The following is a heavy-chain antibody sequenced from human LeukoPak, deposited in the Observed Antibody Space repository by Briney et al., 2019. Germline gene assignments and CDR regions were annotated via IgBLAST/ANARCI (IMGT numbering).Heavy chain of an antibody. V-gene: IGHV4-59*01. CDR2: IYYSGST. CDR1: GGSISSYY. D-gene: IGHD6-25*01. Sequence: SETLSLTCTVSGGSISSYYWSWIRQPPEKGLEWIGYIYYSGSTNYNPSLKSRVTISVDTSKNQFSLKLSSVTAADTAVYYCARDRGYSSAHFDYWGQGTLVTVSS. J-gene: IGHJ4*02. CDR3: ARDRGYSSAHFDY.